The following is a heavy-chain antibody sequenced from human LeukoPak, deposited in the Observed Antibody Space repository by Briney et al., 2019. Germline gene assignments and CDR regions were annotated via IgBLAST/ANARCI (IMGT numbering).Heavy chain of an antibody. CDR1: GFTFSSYS. D-gene: IGHD3-16*02. CDR3: AREDDPIVYFQH. CDR2: ISSSSSYI. Sequence: GGSLRLSCAASGFTFSSYSMNWVRQAPGKGLEWVSSISSSSSYIYYADSVKGRFTISRDNAKNSLYLQMNSLRAGDTAVYYCAREDDPIVYFQHWGQGTLVTVSS. J-gene: IGHJ1*01. V-gene: IGHV3-21*01.